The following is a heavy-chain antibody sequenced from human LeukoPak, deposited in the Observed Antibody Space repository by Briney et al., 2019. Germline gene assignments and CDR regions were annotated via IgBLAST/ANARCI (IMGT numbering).Heavy chain of an antibody. D-gene: IGHD3/OR15-3a*01. CDR1: GGSFSGYY. CDR3: ARQTGSGLFILP. V-gene: IGHV4-34*01. Sequence: SETLSLTCAVYGGSFSGYYWSWIRQPPGKGLEWIGEINHSGSTNYNPSPKSQVSISIDTSKNQFSLRLTSVTAADTAVYYCARQTGSGLFILPGGQGTLVTVSS. J-gene: IGHJ4*02. CDR2: INHSGST.